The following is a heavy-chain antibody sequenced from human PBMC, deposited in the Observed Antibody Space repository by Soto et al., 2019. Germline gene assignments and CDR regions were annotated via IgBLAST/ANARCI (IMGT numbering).Heavy chain of an antibody. J-gene: IGHJ3*02. CDR2: IWYDGTNE. Sequence: QVQLVESGGGVVQSGRSLRLSCEASGFIFSTYGMHWVRQAPGKGLEWVALIWYDGTNEHYADSVKGQFTISKDNSKNTLHLEMSGLRVEDTAVYYCARETNGGSFDIWGQGTMVTVSS. CDR3: ARETNGGSFDI. V-gene: IGHV3-33*01. D-gene: IGHD2-8*01. CDR1: GFIFSTYG.